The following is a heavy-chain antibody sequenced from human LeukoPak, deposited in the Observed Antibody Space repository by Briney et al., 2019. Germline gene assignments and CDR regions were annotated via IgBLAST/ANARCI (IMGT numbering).Heavy chain of an antibody. CDR3: ARDFKGSGSPTVGY. CDR2: ISAYNGNT. J-gene: IGHJ4*02. CDR1: GYTFTSYS. Sequence: ASVKVSCKASGYTFTSYSISWVRQAPGQGLEWMGWISAYNGNTNYAQKLQGRVTMTTDTSTSTAYMELRSLRSDDTAVYYCARDFKGSGSPTVGYWGQGTLVTVSS. V-gene: IGHV1-18*01. D-gene: IGHD3-10*01.